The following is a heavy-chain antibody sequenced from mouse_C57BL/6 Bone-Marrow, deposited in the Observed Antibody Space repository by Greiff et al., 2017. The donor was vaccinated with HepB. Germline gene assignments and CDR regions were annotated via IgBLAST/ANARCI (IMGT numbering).Heavy chain of an antibody. D-gene: IGHD2-5*01. Sequence: EVKLLESGGGLVKPGGSLKLSCAASGFTFSDYGMHWVRQAPEKGLEWVAYISSGSSTIYYADTVKGRFTISRDNAKNTLFLQMTSLRSEDTAMYYCARRLYSNPFAYWGQGTLVTVSA. CDR2: ISSGSSTI. CDR3: ARRLYSNPFAY. J-gene: IGHJ3*01. CDR1: GFTFSDYG. V-gene: IGHV5-17*01.